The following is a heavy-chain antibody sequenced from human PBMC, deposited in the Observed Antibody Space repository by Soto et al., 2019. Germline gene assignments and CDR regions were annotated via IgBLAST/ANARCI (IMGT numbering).Heavy chain of an antibody. J-gene: IGHJ5*02. CDR1: GGSISSGDYS. V-gene: IGHV4-31*03. D-gene: IGHD3-3*01. Sequence: SETLSLTCTVSGGSISSGDYSWSWVRQHPGKGLEWIGYIYYSGGTYYNPSLKSRATISGDTSKSQFSLKLSSVTAADTAVYYCARGCGSQSEIFGVVNPFQNWFDPWGQGTLVTVSS. CDR3: ARGCGSQSEIFGVVNPFQNWFDP. CDR2: IYYSGGT.